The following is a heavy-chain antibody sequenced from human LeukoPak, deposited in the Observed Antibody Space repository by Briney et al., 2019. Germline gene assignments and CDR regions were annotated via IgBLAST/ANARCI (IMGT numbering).Heavy chain of an antibody. CDR3: ARKSGYEDY. J-gene: IGHJ4*02. D-gene: IGHD5-12*01. Sequence: ASVKVSCKASASTFTTYAIHWLRHAPGQGLDWIGWINPNSGGTNYAQKFQGRVTMTGDTSISTAYMELSRLRSDDTAVYYCARKSGYEDYWGQGTLVTVSS. V-gene: IGHV1-2*02. CDR1: ASTFTTYA. CDR2: INPNSGGT.